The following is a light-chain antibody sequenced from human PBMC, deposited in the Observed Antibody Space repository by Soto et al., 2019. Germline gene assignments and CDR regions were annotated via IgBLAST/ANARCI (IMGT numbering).Light chain of an antibody. CDR2: EVS. V-gene: IGLV2-14*01. CDR1: SSDVGGYNY. CDR3: SSYTTSGHGVV. Sequence: QSALTQPASVSGSPGQSITISCTGTSSDVGGYNYVSWYQQHPGKAPKLMIYEVSNRPSGLSNRFSGSKSGNTASLTISGLQAEDEADYYCSSYTTSGHGVVFGGGTKLTVL. J-gene: IGLJ2*01.